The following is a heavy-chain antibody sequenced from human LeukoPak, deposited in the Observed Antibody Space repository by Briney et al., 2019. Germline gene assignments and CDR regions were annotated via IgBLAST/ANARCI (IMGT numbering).Heavy chain of an antibody. CDR1: GFTFSDYY. CDR2: ISSSSSYT. CDR3: ARSGDYGDLTYDY. V-gene: IGHV3-11*06. J-gene: IGHJ4*02. Sequence: KTGGSLRLSCAASGFTFSDYYVSWIRQAPGKGLEWVSYISSSSSYTNYADSVKGRFTISRDNAKNSLYLQMNSLRSEDTAVYYCARSGDYGDLTYDYWGQGTLVTVSS. D-gene: IGHD4-17*01.